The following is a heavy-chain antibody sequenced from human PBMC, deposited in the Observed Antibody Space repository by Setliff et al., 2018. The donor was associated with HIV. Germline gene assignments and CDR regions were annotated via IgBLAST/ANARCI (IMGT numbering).Heavy chain of an antibody. CDR1: GYTFTSYA. D-gene: IGHD2-15*01. CDR2: INAGNGNT. V-gene: IGHV1-3*01. Sequence: ASVKVSCKASGYTFTSYAMHWVRQAPGQRLEWMGWINAGNGNTKYSQKFQGRVTITRDTSASTAYMELSSLRSEDTAVYYCARTLYGGNRLDFDYWGQGALVTVSS. CDR3: ARTLYGGNRLDFDY. J-gene: IGHJ4*02.